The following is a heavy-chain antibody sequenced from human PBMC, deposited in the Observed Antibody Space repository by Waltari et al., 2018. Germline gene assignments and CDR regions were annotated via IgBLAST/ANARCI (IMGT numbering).Heavy chain of an antibody. D-gene: IGHD6-13*01. V-gene: IGHV3-11*04. CDR2: ISSSGSTI. Sequence: QVQLVESGGGLVKPGGSLRLSCAASGFTFSDYYMSCIRQAPGKGLEGVSYISSSGSTIYYADSVKGRFTISRDNAKNSLYLQMNSLRAEDTAVYFCARDKRTSSGTYYYYGMDVWGQGTTVTVSS. CDR3: ARDKRTSSGTYYYYGMDV. CDR1: GFTFSDYY. J-gene: IGHJ6*02.